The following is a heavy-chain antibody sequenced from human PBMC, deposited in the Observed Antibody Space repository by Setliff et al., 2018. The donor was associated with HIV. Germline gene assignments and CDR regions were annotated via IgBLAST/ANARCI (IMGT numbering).Heavy chain of an antibody. D-gene: IGHD3-10*01. CDR2: IKSKTDGGIT. J-gene: IGHJ4*02. V-gene: IGHV3-15*01. Sequence: PGGSLRLSCAASGFTFSNAWMSWVRQAPGKGLEWVGRIKSKTDGGITDYAAPVKGRFTISRDDSKNTLYLQMNSLKSEDTAVYYCTTTLSLWFGAPFDYWGQGTLVTVSS. CDR3: TTTLSLWFGAPFDY. CDR1: GFTFSNAW.